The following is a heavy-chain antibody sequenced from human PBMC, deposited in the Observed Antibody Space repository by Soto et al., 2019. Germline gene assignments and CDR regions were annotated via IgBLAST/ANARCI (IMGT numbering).Heavy chain of an antibody. J-gene: IGHJ4*02. CDR3: ARCKYYYDSSGYSY. CDR1: GGSFSCYY. CDR2: INHSGST. D-gene: IGHD3-22*01. Sequence: SETLSLTCAVYGGSFSCYYWSWIRQPPGKGLEWIGEINHSGSTNYNPSLKSRVTISVDTSKNQFSLKLSSVTAADTAVYYCARCKYYYDSSGYSYWGQGTLVTVSS. V-gene: IGHV4-34*01.